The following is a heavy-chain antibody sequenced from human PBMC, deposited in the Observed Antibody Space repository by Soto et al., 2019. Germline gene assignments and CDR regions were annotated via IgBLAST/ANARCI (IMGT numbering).Heavy chain of an antibody. CDR3: AITGWVDLPGMDV. Sequence: RGESLKISCKGSGYSFTSYWISWVRQMPGKGLEWMGRIDPSDSYTNYSPSFQGHVTISADKSISTAYLQWSSLKASDTAMYYCAITGWVDLPGMDVWGQGTTVTVSS. CDR2: IDPSDSYT. CDR1: GYSFTSYW. J-gene: IGHJ6*02. D-gene: IGHD1-26*01. V-gene: IGHV5-10-1*01.